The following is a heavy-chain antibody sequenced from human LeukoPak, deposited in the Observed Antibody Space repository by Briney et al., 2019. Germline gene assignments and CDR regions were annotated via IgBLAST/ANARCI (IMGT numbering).Heavy chain of an antibody. Sequence: SSETLSLTCTVTGYSISSGYYWGWIRQPPGKGLEWIGSIYHSGSTYYNPSLKSRVTISVDTSKNQFSLKLSSVTAADTAVYYCARRKISIAAAGTTGSFAFDIWGQGTMVTVSS. J-gene: IGHJ3*02. CDR1: GYSISSGYY. CDR3: ARRKISIAAAGTTGSFAFDI. V-gene: IGHV4-38-2*02. D-gene: IGHD6-13*01. CDR2: IYHSGST.